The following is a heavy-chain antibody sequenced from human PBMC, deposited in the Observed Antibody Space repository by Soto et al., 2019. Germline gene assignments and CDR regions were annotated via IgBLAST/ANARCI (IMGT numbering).Heavy chain of an antibody. Sequence: QVQLVQSGAEVKKPGSSVKVSCKASGGTFSSYAISWVRQAPGQGLEWMGGIIPIFGTANYAQKFQGRVKITADESTSTAYMELRSLRSEDTAVYYCAREVGEGVVIINDWVDPWGQGTLVTVSS. D-gene: IGHD3-3*01. V-gene: IGHV1-69*01. CDR1: GGTFSSYA. CDR3: AREVGEGVVIINDWVDP. J-gene: IGHJ5*02. CDR2: IIPIFGTA.